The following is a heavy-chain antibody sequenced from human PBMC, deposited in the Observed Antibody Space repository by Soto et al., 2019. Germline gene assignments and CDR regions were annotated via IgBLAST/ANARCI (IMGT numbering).Heavy chain of an antibody. CDR1: GGSFSDSY. CDR2: INHSGST. V-gene: IGHV4-34*01. CDR3: ASLYGDYVDY. J-gene: IGHJ4*02. D-gene: IGHD4-17*01. Sequence: QVQLQQWGAGLLKPSETLSLTCAFSGGSFSDSYWSWIRQPPGKGLEWIGEINHSGSTNYSPSLKSRVTMSVYASKNQFSLTLTSVTAADTAVYYCASLYGDYVDYWGQGTLVTVSS.